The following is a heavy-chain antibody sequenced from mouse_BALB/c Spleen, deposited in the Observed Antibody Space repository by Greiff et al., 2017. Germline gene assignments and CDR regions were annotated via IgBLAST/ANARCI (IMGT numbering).Heavy chain of an antibody. Sequence: QVQLQQSGAELVMPGASVKMSCKASGYTFTDYWMHWVKQRPGQGLEWIGAIDTSDSYTSYNQKFKGKATLTVDESSSTAYMQLSSLTSEDSAVYYCARRHWYFDVWGAGTTVTVSS. V-gene: IGHV1-69*01. CDR2: IDTSDSYT. CDR1: GYTFTDYW. CDR3: ARRHWYFDV. J-gene: IGHJ1*01.